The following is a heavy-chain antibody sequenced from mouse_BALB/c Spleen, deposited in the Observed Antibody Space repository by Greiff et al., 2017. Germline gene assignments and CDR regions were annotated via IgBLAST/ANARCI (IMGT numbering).Heavy chain of an antibody. CDR3: ARYWRTHYAMDY. CDR1: GDSITSGY. Sequence: EVKLQESGPSLVKPSQTLSLTCSVTGDSITSGYWNWIRKFPGNKLEYMGYISYSGSTYYNPSLKSRISITRDTSKNQYYLQLNSVTTEDTATYYCARYWRTHYAMDYWGQGTSVTVSS. V-gene: IGHV3-8*02. J-gene: IGHJ4*01. CDR2: ISYSGST.